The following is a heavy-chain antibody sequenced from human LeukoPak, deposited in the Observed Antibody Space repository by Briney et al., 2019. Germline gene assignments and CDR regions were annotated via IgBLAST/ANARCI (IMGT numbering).Heavy chain of an antibody. CDR3: ARGGKPAVFDI. V-gene: IGHV3-13*04. Sequence: PGGSLRLSCAASGFTFSSYDMHWVRQVTGKGLGWVSAIDAAGDTYYPGSVKGRFTISREDAKNSLYLQMNSLTAGDTAVYYCARGGKPAVFDIWGQGTMVTVSS. CDR1: GFTFSSYD. D-gene: IGHD1-14*01. CDR2: IDAAGDT. J-gene: IGHJ3*02.